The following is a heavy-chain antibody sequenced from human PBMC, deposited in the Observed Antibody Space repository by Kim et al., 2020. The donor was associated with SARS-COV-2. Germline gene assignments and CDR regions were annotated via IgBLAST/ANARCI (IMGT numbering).Heavy chain of an antibody. CDR2: ISYDGSNK. Sequence: GGSLRLSCAASGFTFSSYGMHWVRQAPGKGLEWVAVISYDGSNKYYADSVKGRFTISRDNSKNTLYLQMNSLRAEDTAVYYCANLGNYYDSSQPPWYYGMDVWGQGTTVTVSS. D-gene: IGHD3-22*01. J-gene: IGHJ6*02. CDR3: ANLGNYYDSSQPPWYYGMDV. CDR1: GFTFSSYG. V-gene: IGHV3-30*18.